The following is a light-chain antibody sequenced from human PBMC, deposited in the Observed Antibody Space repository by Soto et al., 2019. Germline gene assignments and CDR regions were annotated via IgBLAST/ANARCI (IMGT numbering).Light chain of an antibody. CDR1: SSDVGGYNY. Sequence: QSALTQPASVSGSPGPSIIISCNGTSSDVGGYNYVSWYQQHPGKAPKLMSYEVSNRPSGVSNRFSGSKSGNTASLTISGLQAEDEADYYCSSYTSSSTYVFGTGTKLTVL. J-gene: IGLJ1*01. V-gene: IGLV2-14*01. CDR3: SSYTSSSTYV. CDR2: EVS.